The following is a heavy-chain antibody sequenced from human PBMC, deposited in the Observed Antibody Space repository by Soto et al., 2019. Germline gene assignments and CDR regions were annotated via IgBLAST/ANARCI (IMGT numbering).Heavy chain of an antibody. D-gene: IGHD4-17*01. V-gene: IGHV1-46*01. CDR1: GYTFTSYY. CDR2: INPSGGST. CDR3: ATWAGQVRDFGGPFDY. Sequence: ASVKVSCKASGYTFTSYYMHWVRQAPGQGLEWMGIINPSGGSTSYAQKFQGRVTMTRDTSTNTAYMELRSLRSDDTAVYYCATWAGQVRDFGGPFDYWGQGTLVTVSS. J-gene: IGHJ4*02.